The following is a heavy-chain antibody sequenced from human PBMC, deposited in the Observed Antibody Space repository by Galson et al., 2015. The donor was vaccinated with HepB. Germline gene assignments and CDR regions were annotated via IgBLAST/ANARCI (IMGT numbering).Heavy chain of an antibody. CDR3: ARHAYYGSGSTSSGFYYGMDV. D-gene: IGHD3-10*01. Sequence: QSGAEVKKPGESLKISCKGSGYSFTSYWIGWVRQMPGKGLEWMGIIYPGDSDTRYSPSFQGQVTISADKSISTAYLQWSSLKASDTAMYYCARHAYYGSGSTSSGFYYGMDVWGQGTTVTVSS. CDR2: IYPGDSDT. CDR1: GYSFTSYW. V-gene: IGHV5-51*01. J-gene: IGHJ6*02.